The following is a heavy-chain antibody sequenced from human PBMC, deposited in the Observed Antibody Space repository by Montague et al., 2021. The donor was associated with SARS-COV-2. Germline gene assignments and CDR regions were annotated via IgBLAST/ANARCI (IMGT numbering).Heavy chain of an antibody. J-gene: IGHJ4*02. CDR2: IYYSGST. CDR3: ARGRITIFGVVIWPAYFDY. V-gene: IGHV4-59*01. Sequence: SETLSLTCTVYGGSISSYYWSWIRQPPGKGLEWIGYIYYSGSTYYNPSLKSRVTISVDTSKNQFSLKLSSVTAADTAVYYCARGRITIFGVVIWPAYFDYWGQGTLVTVSS. CDR1: GGSISSYY. D-gene: IGHD3-3*01.